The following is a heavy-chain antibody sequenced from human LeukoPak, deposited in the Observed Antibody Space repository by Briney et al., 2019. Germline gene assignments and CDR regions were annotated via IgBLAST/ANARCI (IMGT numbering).Heavy chain of an antibody. D-gene: IGHD3-10*01. CDR3: ARDLPPSVSGSYLGYYYYMDV. J-gene: IGHJ6*03. CDR1: GGSISSSSFY. V-gene: IGHV4-39*07. Sequence: SETLSLTCTVSGGSISSSSFYWAWIRQPPGKGLEWIGEINHSGSTNYNPSLKSRVTMSVDTSKNQFSLKLSSVTAADTAVYYCARDLPPSVSGSYLGYYYYMDVWGKGTTVTISS. CDR2: INHSGST.